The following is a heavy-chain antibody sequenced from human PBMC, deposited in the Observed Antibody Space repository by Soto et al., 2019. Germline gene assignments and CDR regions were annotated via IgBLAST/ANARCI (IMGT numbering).Heavy chain of an antibody. CDR1: GYSFTSYW. Sequence: PGESLKISCKGSGYSFTSYWISWVRQMPGKGLEWMGRIDPSDSYTNYSPSFQGHVTISADKSISTAYLQWSSLKASDTAMYYCARHWSYYYGSGSRDYGMDVWGQGTTVTVPS. J-gene: IGHJ6*02. D-gene: IGHD3-10*01. CDR3: ARHWSYYYGSGSRDYGMDV. CDR2: IDPSDSYT. V-gene: IGHV5-10-1*01.